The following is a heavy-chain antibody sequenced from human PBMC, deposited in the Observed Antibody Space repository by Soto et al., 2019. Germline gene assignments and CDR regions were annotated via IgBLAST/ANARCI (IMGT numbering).Heavy chain of an antibody. D-gene: IGHD4-17*01. V-gene: IGHV3-66*01. CDR2: IYSGGST. CDR3: AREDYGTYFDY. J-gene: IGHJ4*02. CDR1: GFTVSSNY. Sequence: GGSLRLSCAASGFTVSSNYMSWVRQAPGKGLEWVSVIYSGGSTYYADSVKGRFTISRDNSKNTLYLQMNSLRAEDTAVYYCAREDYGTYFDYWGQGTLVTVSS.